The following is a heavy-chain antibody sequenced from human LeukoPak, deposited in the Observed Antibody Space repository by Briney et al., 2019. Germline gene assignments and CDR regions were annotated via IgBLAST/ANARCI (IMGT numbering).Heavy chain of an antibody. D-gene: IGHD6-19*01. CDR2: TYNRSKWYN. V-gene: IGHV6-1*01. Sequence: SQTLSLICAISGDSVSSNRATWNWIRQSPLRGLEWLGRTYNRSKWYNDYAVSVRSRITINPDTSKNQFSLQLNSVTPEDTAVYYCARGSSGWTLDYWGQGTLVTVSS. J-gene: IGHJ4*02. CDR3: ARGSSGWTLDY. CDR1: GDSVSSNRAT.